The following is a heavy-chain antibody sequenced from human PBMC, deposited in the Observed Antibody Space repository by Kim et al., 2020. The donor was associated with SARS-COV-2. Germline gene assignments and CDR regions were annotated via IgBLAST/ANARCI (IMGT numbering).Heavy chain of an antibody. D-gene: IGHD3-10*01. CDR3: VRVTILRGVDAFDV. CDR2: ITSNTYGGTS. CDR1: GFTFGDYA. Sequence: GGSLRLSCIASGFTFGDYAIPWVRQAPGKGLEWVAFITSNTYGGTSEYAASVKGRFTISRDDSKRIAYLQMNGLTTEDTAFYYCVRVTILRGVDAFDVWGQGTMVMVSS. V-gene: IGHV3-49*04. J-gene: IGHJ3*01.